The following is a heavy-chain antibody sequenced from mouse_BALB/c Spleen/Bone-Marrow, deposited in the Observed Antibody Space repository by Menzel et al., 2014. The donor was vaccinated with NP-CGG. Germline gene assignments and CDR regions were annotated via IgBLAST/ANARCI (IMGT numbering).Heavy chain of an antibody. J-gene: IGHJ3*01. V-gene: IGHV1S81*02. CDR3: TREGDSPFAY. CDR1: GYTFTSYY. Sequence: QVQLQHPGAALVKPGASVRLSCKASGYTFTSYYMYWVKRRPGQGLEWIGEINPSNGGTNFNEKFKSKATLTVDKSSSTAYMQLSSLTSEDSAVYYCTREGDSPFAYWGQGTLVTVSA. CDR2: INPSNGGT. D-gene: IGHD2-13*01.